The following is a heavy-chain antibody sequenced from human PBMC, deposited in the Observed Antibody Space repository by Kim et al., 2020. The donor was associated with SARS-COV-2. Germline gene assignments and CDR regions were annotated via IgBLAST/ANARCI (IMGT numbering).Heavy chain of an antibody. CDR2: IWYDGSNK. Sequence: GGSLRLSCAASGFTFSSYGMHWVRQAPGKGLEWVAVIWYDGSNKYYADSVKGRFTISRDNSKNTLYLQMNSLRAEDTAVYYCARERLGGGNSAYYYYGMDVWGQGTTVTVSS. V-gene: IGHV3-33*01. CDR3: ARERLGGGNSAYYYYGMDV. J-gene: IGHJ6*02. D-gene: IGHD2-21*02. CDR1: GFTFSSYG.